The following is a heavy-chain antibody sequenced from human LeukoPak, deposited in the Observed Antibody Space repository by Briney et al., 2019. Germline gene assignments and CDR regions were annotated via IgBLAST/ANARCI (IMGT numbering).Heavy chain of an antibody. CDR2: MNPNSGNT. CDR1: GYTFTSYD. CDR3: ARGGSSSFNWFDP. V-gene: IGHV1-8*03. Sequence: ASVKVSCKASGYTFTSYDINWVRQATGQGFEGMGWMNPNSGNTGYAQKFQGRVTITRNTPISTAYMELSSLRSEDTAVYYCARGGSSSFNWFDPWGQGTLVTVSS. D-gene: IGHD6-13*01. J-gene: IGHJ5*02.